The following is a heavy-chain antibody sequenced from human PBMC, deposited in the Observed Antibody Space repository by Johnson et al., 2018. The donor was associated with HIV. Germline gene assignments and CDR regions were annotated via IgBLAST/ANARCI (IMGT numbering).Heavy chain of an antibody. V-gene: IGHV3-20*04. CDR1: GFTFDDYG. CDR3: ARDLYYGSGSSVAFDI. D-gene: IGHD3-10*01. Sequence: VQLVESGGGVVRPGGSLRLSCAASGFTFDDYGMSWVRQAPGKGLAWVSGVNWTGGSTGYADSVKGRVTLSRDNAKNSLYLQMNSLRAEDTALYYCARDLYYGSGSSVAFDIWGQGTMVTVSS. CDR2: VNWTGGST. J-gene: IGHJ3*02.